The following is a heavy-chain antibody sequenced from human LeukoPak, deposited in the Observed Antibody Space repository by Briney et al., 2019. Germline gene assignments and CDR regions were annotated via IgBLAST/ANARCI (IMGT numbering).Heavy chain of an antibody. Sequence: GASMKVSCKATGHTFTGYYMHLVRQAPGQGLEWMGWINPNSGDTNYAQKFQGRVTMTRDTSINTAYMELSRLRSDDTAVYYCARDLHWGPDYWGQGTLVTVSS. CDR1: GHTFTGYY. V-gene: IGHV1-2*02. CDR3: ARDLHWGPDY. J-gene: IGHJ4*02. D-gene: IGHD7-27*01. CDR2: INPNSGDT.